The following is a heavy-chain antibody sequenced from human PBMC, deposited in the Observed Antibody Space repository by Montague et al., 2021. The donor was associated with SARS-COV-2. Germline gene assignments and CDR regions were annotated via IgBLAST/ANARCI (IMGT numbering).Heavy chain of an antibody. CDR2: ISSTGVTT. CDR1: GFTFSYYP. V-gene: IGHV3-23*01. J-gene: IGHJ4*02. CDR3: ASRSVNGRWSLEY. Sequence: SLRLSCAASGFTFSYYPMSWVRQAPGKGLEWVATISSTGVTTYYPDSVKGRFTISRDNYKITLSLQVNSLRAGDTAVYLCASRSVNGRWSLEYWGQGTLVTVSS. D-gene: IGHD2-15*01.